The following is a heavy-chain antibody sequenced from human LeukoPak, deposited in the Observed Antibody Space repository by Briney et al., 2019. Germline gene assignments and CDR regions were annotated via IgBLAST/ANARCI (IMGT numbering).Heavy chain of an antibody. J-gene: IGHJ6*03. V-gene: IGHV4-59*01. CDR2: IYYSGST. CDR1: GGSISSYY. CDR3: ARATLRFGELLSGDYYYYYMDV. D-gene: IGHD3-10*01. Sequence: SETLSLTCTVSGGSISSYYWSWIRQPPGKGLEWIGYIYYSGSTNYNPSLKSRVTISVDTSKNQFSLKLSSVTAADTAVYYCARATLRFGELLSGDYYYYYMDVWGKGTTVTVSS.